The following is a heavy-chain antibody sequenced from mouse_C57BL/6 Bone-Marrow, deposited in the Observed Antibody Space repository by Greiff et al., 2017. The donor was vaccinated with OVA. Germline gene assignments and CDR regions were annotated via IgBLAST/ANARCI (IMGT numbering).Heavy chain of an antibody. V-gene: IGHV1-53*01. CDR1: GYTFTSYW. CDR2: INPSNGGP. Sequence: QVQLQQPGTELVKPGASVKLSCKASGYTFTSYWMHWVKQRPGQGLEWIGNINPSNGGPNYNEKFKSKATLTVDKSSSTAYMQLSSLTSDDSAVYYCARFTDGYYYFDYWGQGTTLTVSS. D-gene: IGHD2-3*01. CDR3: ARFTDGYYYFDY. J-gene: IGHJ2*01.